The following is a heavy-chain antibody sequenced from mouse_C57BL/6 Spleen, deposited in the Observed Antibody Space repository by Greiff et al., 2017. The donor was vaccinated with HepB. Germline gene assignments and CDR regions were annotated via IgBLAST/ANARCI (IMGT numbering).Heavy chain of an antibody. J-gene: IGHJ1*03. CDR1: GYSFTGYF. V-gene: IGHV1-20*01. Sequence: VQLKESGPELVKPGDSVKISCKASGYSFTGYFMNWVMQSHGKSLEWIGRINPYNGDTFYNQKFKGKATLTVDKSSSTAHMELRSLTSEDSAVYYCARDREGYFDVWGTGTTVTVSS. CDR3: ARDREGYFDV. CDR2: INPYNGDT.